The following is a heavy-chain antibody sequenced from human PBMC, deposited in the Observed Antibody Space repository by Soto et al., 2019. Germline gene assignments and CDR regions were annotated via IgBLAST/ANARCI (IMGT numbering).Heavy chain of an antibody. CDR3: AKVGGAAAGFDY. D-gene: IGHD6-13*01. CDR2: ISYDGSNK. Sequence: QVQLVESGGGVVQPGRSLRLSCAASGFTFSSYGMHWVRQAPGKGLEWVAVISYDGSNKYYADSVKGRFTISRDNSKNTLYLQMNSLRAEDTAVYYCAKVGGAAAGFDYWGQGTLVTVSS. J-gene: IGHJ4*02. V-gene: IGHV3-30*18. CDR1: GFTFSSYG.